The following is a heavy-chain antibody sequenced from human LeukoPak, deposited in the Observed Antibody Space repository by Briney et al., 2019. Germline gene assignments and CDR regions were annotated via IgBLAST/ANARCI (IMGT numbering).Heavy chain of an antibody. D-gene: IGHD3-10*01. Sequence: PGGSLRLSCAASGFTFSSYSMNWVRQAPGKGLEWVSSISSSSSYIYYADSVKGRFTISRDNAKNSLCLQMNSLRAEDTAVYYCARDAITMVRGVISPWGQGTLVAVSS. CDR3: ARDAITMVRGVISP. J-gene: IGHJ5*02. CDR2: ISSSSSYI. V-gene: IGHV3-21*01. CDR1: GFTFSSYS.